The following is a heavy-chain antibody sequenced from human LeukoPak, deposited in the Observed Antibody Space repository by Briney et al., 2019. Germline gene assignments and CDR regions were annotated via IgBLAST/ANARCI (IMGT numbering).Heavy chain of an antibody. V-gene: IGHV1-46*01. CDR2: INPSGGST. CDR1: GYTFTSYY. J-gene: IGHJ6*02. D-gene: IGHD3/OR15-3a*01. Sequence: AASVKVSCKASGYTFTSYYMHWVRQAPGQGLEWMGIINPSGGSTSYAQKFQGRVTMTRDTSTSTVYMELSSLRSEDTAVYYCARDWPTPRGTYGMDVWGQGTRSPSP. CDR3: ARDWPTPRGTYGMDV.